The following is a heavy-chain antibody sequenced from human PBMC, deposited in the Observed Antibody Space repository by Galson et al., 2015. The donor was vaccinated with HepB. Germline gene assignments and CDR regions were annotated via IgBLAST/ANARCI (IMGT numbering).Heavy chain of an antibody. CDR2: ISDSSGRI. J-gene: IGHJ4*02. D-gene: IGHD1-26*01. CDR1: GFTFSSYD. V-gene: IGHV3-48*01. CDR3: ARGPVGAQGWRIYFDY. Sequence: SLRLSCAASGFTFSSYDMNWVRQAPGRGLEWVSDISDSSGRIYYADSVKGRFTISRDNAKNSLYLQMNSLRADDTAVYYCARGPVGAQGWRIYFDYRGQGILVTAST.